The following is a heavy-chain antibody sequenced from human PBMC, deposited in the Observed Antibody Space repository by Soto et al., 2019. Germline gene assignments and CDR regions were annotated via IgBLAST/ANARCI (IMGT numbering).Heavy chain of an antibody. D-gene: IGHD3-16*01. CDR3: ARNWGFWADY. Sequence: QLQLQESGPGLVKSSETLSLTCTVSGGSISSYYWSWIRQPPGKGLEWLGYIYYSGSTNYNPSLXSXAXTXXDTSKNQFSLKLSSVTAADTAVYYCARNWGFWADYWGQGTLVTVSS. J-gene: IGHJ4*02. CDR1: GGSISSYY. V-gene: IGHV4-59*08. CDR2: IYYSGST.